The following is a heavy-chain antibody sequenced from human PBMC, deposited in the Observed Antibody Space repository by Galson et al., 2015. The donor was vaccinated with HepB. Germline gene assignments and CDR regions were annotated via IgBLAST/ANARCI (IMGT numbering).Heavy chain of an antibody. CDR1: GFTFSSYA. J-gene: IGHJ6*02. V-gene: IGHV3-30-3*01. D-gene: IGHD5-18*01. CDR3: ARGVYSYGLGDYYYGMDV. CDR2: ISYDGSNK. Sequence: SLRLSCAASGFTFSSYAMHWVRQAPGKGLEWVAVISYDGSNKYYADSVKGRFTISRDNSKNTLYLQMNSLRAEDTAVYYCARGVYSYGLGDYYYGMDVWGQGTTVTVSS.